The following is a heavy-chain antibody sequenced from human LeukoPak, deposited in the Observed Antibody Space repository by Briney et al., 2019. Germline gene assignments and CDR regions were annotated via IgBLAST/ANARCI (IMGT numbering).Heavy chain of an antibody. CDR3: VRRQWELQYFDL. CDR2: IYYSRTT. V-gene: IGHV4-59*01. CDR1: GGFISVYY. Sequence: SETLSLTCTVSGGFISVYYWSWIRQPPGKGLEWIGYIYYSRTTEYNPSLKSRVTISADTSKNQFSLKLNSVTAADTAVHYSVRRQWELQYFDLWGRGTLVAVSS. J-gene: IGHJ2*01. D-gene: IGHD1-26*01.